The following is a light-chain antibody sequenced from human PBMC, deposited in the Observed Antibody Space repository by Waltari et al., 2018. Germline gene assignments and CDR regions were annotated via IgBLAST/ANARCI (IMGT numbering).Light chain of an antibody. CDR1: QDISNL. CDR3: QMYFTSPWT. CDR2: SAS. Sequence: IQMTQSPSSLPASVGDRVTFTCRASQDISNLLAWYQQKPGEVPKLLISSASTLQSGVPSRFSGSGSGTDFTLTRSGLQPEDFATYYCQMYFTSPWTFGQGTKVE. J-gene: IGKJ1*01. V-gene: IGKV1-27*01.